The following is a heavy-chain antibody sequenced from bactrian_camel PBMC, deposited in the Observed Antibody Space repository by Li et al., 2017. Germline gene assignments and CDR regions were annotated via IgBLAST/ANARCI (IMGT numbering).Heavy chain of an antibody. D-gene: IGHD6*01. Sequence: VQLVESGGGSVQAGESLRLSCAASGSIGGSTSMGWFRQAPGKEREGVALIRGDSTTTYTDSVKGRFAISKDSAKNTLYLQMNSLKPEDTAMYYCAADKVCGGRWYSAERRGTNYWGQGTQVTVS. CDR1: GSIGGSTS. V-gene: IGHV3S53*01. J-gene: IGHJ4*01. CDR2: IRGDSTT. CDR3: AADKVCGGRWYSAERRGTNY.